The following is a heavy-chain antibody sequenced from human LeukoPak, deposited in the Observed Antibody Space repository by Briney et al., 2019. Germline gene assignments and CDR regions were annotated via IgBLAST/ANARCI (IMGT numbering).Heavy chain of an antibody. D-gene: IGHD5-12*01. CDR3: ARVEARSSDDSGYPF. Sequence: GASLKVSCKASGYSFTSFYVHWVRQAPGQGPEWMGWINPNNGGTNYARQFQGRVTLTRDTSINTAYMDLTRLTSDDTAVYYCARVEARSSDDSGYPFWGQGTLVTVSS. CDR2: INPNNGGT. V-gene: IGHV1-2*02. CDR1: GYSFTSFY. J-gene: IGHJ4*02.